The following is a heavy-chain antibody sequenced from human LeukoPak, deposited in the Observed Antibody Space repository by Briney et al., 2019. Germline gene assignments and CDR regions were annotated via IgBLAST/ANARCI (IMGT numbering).Heavy chain of an antibody. CDR1: GGSISSSSYY. Sequence: SETLSLTCTVSGGSISSSSYYWGWIRQPPGKGLEWIGSIYYSGSTYYNPSLKSRVTISVDTSKNQFSLKLSSVTAADTAVYYCARHRNAPRIEGAPKQANPLFDPWGQGALVTVSS. CDR2: IYYSGST. CDR3: ARHRNAPRIEGAPKQANPLFDP. J-gene: IGHJ5*02. V-gene: IGHV4-39*01. D-gene: IGHD2-15*01.